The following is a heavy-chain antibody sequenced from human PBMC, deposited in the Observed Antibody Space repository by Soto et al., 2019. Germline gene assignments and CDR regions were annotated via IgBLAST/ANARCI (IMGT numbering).Heavy chain of an antibody. CDR2: ISSSSDYI. V-gene: IGHV3-21*04. CDR3: ARSRVYATGPFDF. Sequence: XESLRLSCAASGFTFTGYTMNWVRQAPGKGLEWVSSISSSSDYIYYADSMKGRVTISRDNAKNSLFLDMNSLTGEDTACYYCARSRVYATGPFDFWGQGTLVTVSS. D-gene: IGHD6-13*01. CDR1: GFTFTGYT. J-gene: IGHJ4*02.